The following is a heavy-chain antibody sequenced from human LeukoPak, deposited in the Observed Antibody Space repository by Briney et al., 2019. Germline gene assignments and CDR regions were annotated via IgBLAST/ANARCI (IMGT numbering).Heavy chain of an antibody. CDR1: GGSISNYY. V-gene: IGHV4-59*01. CDR2: IYYSGST. CDR3: ARVKDYYDSSGYYGGYGAFDI. D-gene: IGHD3-22*01. J-gene: IGHJ3*02. Sequence: SETLSLTCTVSGGSISNYYWSWLRQPPGKGLEWIGYIYYSGSTNYNPSLKSRVTISVDTSKNQFSLKLRSVTAADTAVYYCARVKDYYDSSGYYGGYGAFDIWGQGTMVTVSS.